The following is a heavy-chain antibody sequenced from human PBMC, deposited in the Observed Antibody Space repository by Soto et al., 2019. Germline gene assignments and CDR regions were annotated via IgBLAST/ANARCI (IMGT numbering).Heavy chain of an antibody. Sequence: ASVKVSCKASGYTFTGYYMHWVRPAPGQGLEWMGWLNPNSGGKNYAQKFQGRVTMTRDTSISTAYMELSRLRSDETAVYYCARDGDIVVVTAIRPFDYRGQGTLVTVSS. CDR1: GYTFTGYY. J-gene: IGHJ4*02. V-gene: IGHV1-2*02. CDR2: LNPNSGGK. CDR3: ARDGDIVVVTAIRPFDY. D-gene: IGHD2-21*02.